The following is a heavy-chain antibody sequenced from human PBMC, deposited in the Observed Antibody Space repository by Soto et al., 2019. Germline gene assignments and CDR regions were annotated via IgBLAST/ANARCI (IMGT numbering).Heavy chain of an antibody. V-gene: IGHV4-59*01. CDR3: ARGGRPPLITGDVYYFDY. J-gene: IGHJ4*02. Sequence: SETLSLTCTVSGGSISSYYWSWIRQPPGKGLEWIGYIYYSGSTNYNPSLKSRVTISVDTSKNQFSLKLSSVTAADTAVYYCARGGRPPLITGDVYYFDYWGQGTLVTVSS. D-gene: IGHD7-27*01. CDR2: IYYSGST. CDR1: GGSISSYY.